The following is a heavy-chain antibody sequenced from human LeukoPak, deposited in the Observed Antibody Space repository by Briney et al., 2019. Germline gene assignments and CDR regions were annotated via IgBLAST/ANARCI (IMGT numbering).Heavy chain of an antibody. CDR1: GGSISCSSYY. CDR3: ARAIPSSGYYFDY. CDR2: IYYSGST. J-gene: IGHJ4*02. D-gene: IGHD3-22*01. V-gene: IGHV4-39*07. Sequence: PSETLSLTSTVSGGSISCSSYYWGWIRQPPGKGLEWIGSIYYSGSTYYNPSLKSRVTISVDTSKNQFSLKLSSVTAADTGVYYCARAIPSSGYYFDYWGQGTLVTVSS.